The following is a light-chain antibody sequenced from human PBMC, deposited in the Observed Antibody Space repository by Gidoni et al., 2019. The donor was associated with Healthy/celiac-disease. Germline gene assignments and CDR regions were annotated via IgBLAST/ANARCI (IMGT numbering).Light chain of an antibody. CDR3: QQYNNWPQYT. CDR1: QSVSSN. CDR2: GAS. V-gene: IGKV3-15*01. Sequence: EIVMTQSPATLSVSPGERATLSCRASQSVSSNLAWYQQKPGQAPRLLIYGASTRATGIPARFSGSGSGTEFTLTISSLQSEDFAVSYCQQYNNWPQYTFXQXTKLEIK. J-gene: IGKJ2*01.